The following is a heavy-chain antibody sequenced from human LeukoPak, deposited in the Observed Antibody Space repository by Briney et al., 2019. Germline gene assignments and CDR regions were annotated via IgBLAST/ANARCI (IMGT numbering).Heavy chain of an antibody. J-gene: IGHJ4*02. V-gene: IGHV4-34*01. Sequence: PSETLSLTCAVYGGSFSGQYWGWIRQPPGQGLEWIGEINHSGSISYNASLKSRVTISLDTSKNQFSLNLRSVTAADTAVYYCAGGDYHGSESYANYWGRGTLVTVSS. CDR1: GGSFSGQY. D-gene: IGHD3-10*01. CDR2: INHSGSI. CDR3: AGGDYHGSESYANY.